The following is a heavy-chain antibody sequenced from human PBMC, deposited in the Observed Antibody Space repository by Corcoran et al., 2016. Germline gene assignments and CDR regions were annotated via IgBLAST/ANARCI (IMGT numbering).Heavy chain of an antibody. CDR1: GFTFSGSA. Sequence: EVQLVESGGGLVQPGGSLKLSCAASGFTFSGSAMHWVRQASGKGLEWVGRIRSKANSNATAYAASVEGRFTISRDYSRNTADPQMKSLKTGARAGYYCTIGTDSSGYPNASDIWGQGTMSTLSS. D-gene: IGHD3-22*01. V-gene: IGHV3-73*02. CDR3: TIGTDSSGYPNASDI. CDR2: IRSKANSNAT. J-gene: IGHJ3*02.